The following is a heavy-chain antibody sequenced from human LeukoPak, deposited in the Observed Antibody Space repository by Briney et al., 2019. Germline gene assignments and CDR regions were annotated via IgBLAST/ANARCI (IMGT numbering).Heavy chain of an antibody. CDR2: INWNGGRT. CDR1: GLSFDDYA. Sequence: PGGSLRLSCAASGLSFDDYAMTWVRQAPGKGLEWVSTINWNGGRTNYADSVKGRFTISRDNSKNTLYLQMNSLRAEDTAVYYCARILDSAWGELGYWGQGTLVTVSS. V-gene: IGHV3-20*04. D-gene: IGHD6-19*01. CDR3: ARILDSAWGELGY. J-gene: IGHJ4*02.